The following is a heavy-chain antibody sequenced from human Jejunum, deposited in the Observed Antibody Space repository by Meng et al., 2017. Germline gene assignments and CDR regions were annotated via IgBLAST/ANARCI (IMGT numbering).Heavy chain of an antibody. CDR2: LWYDASRT. CDR3: ARDFGPRGESDYHPTNYIDS. D-gene: IGHD3/OR15-3a*01. Sequence: GESLKISCAASGFTFSTYAIHWVRQAPGKGLEWVAVLWYDASRTEYADSVKGRFTLSRDNSKSTVYLQMSSLRVEDTAVYYCARDFGPRGESDYHPTNYIDSWGQGSLVTVSS. V-gene: IGHV3-33*01. J-gene: IGHJ4*02. CDR1: GFTFSTYA.